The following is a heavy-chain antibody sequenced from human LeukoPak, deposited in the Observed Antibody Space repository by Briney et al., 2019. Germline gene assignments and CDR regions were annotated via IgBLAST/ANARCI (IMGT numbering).Heavy chain of an antibody. J-gene: IGHJ3*02. V-gene: IGHV3-74*01. D-gene: IGHD1-26*01. CDR3: AKGDRSGSYRASRAFDI. CDR2: INTDGSIT. CDR1: GFTFTNYW. Sequence: PGGSLRLSCAASGFTFTNYWIHWVRQAPGKGLMWVSRINTDGSITAYADSVKGRFTISRDNSKNTLYLQMNSLRAEDTAVYYCAKGDRSGSYRASRAFDIWGQGTMVTVSS.